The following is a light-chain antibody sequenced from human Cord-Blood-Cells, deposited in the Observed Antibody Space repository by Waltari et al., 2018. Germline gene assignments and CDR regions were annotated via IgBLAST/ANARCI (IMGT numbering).Light chain of an antibody. CDR2: DVI. Sequence: QSALTQPRSVSGSPGQPFTTSCTGTSSAVGGYNFVSCYQQHPGKAPKLMIYDVIKWPSAVPDRFSGSKSGNTASLTISGLQAEDEADYYCCSYAGSYTSYVFGTGTKVTVL. CDR3: CSYAGSYTSYV. CDR1: SSAVGGYNF. J-gene: IGLJ1*01. V-gene: IGLV2-11*01.